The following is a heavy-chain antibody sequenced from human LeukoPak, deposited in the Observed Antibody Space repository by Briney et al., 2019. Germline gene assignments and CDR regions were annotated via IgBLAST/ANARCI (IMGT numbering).Heavy chain of an antibody. CDR1: GGSISSGDYY. J-gene: IGHJ6*02. CDR2: IYYSGST. V-gene: IGHV4-30-4*01. Sequence: SETLSLTCTVSGGSISSGDYYWSWIRQPPGKGLEWIGYIYYSGSTYYNPSLKSRVTISVDTSKNQFSLKLSSVTAADTAVYYCARESYGSGTLGYWGQGTTVTVPS. CDR3: ARESYGSGTLGY. D-gene: IGHD3-10*01.